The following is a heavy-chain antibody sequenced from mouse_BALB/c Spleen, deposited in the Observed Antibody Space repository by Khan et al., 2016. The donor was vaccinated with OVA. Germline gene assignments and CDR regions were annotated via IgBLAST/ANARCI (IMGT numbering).Heavy chain of an antibody. J-gene: IGHJ2*01. CDR1: GYTFTSYW. D-gene: IGHD2-3*01. CDR2: INTTAGYT. CDR3: ARDGIDY. Sequence: QIQLVQSGAELAKPGASVKMSCKASGYTFTSYWMHWIKQRPGQGLEWIGYINTTAGYTDYNQKFKDKATLTADKSSSTAYMQLSSRTSDDSAFYYGARDGIDYWGQGTALTFSS. V-gene: IGHV1-7*01.